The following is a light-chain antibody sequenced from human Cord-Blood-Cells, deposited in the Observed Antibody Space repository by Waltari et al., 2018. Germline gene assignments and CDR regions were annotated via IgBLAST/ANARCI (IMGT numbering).Light chain of an antibody. V-gene: IGLV2-14*01. Sequence: QSALTQPASVSRSPGQSITISCTGTSSDVGGSNYVSWYQQHPGKAPKLMIYEVSNRPAGVSNRFSGSKSGNTASLTISGLQAEDEADYYCSSYTSSSTLVFGGGTKLTVL. CDR2: EVS. CDR3: SSYTSSSTLV. J-gene: IGLJ2*01. CDR1: SSDVGGSNY.